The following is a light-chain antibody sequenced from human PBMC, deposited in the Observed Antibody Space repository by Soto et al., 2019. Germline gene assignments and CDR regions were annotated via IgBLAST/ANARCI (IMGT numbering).Light chain of an antibody. CDR2: EVS. J-gene: IGLJ3*02. Sequence: QSALTQPASVSGSPGQSITISCTGTSSDIGVYNYVSWYQQHPGKAPKLVICEVSNRPSGVSSRVSGSKSGNTASLTISGLRAEDEADYYCTSFTTTNIWVFGGGTKVTVL. CDR3: TSFTTTNIWV. CDR1: SSDIGVYNY. V-gene: IGLV2-14*01.